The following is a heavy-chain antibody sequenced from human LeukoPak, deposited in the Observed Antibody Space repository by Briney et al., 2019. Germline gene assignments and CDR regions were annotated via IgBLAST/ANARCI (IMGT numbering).Heavy chain of an antibody. Sequence: GGSLRLSCAASGFTFSSYTMNWVRQAPGKGLEWVSSISSGSNYIYYTDSVKGRFTISRDNAKNSLYLQMDSLRAEDTAVYYCATDRGLVDYWGQGTLVTVSS. CDR2: ISSGSNYI. V-gene: IGHV3-21*01. J-gene: IGHJ4*02. D-gene: IGHD5-12*01. CDR3: ATDRGLVDY. CDR1: GFTFSSYT.